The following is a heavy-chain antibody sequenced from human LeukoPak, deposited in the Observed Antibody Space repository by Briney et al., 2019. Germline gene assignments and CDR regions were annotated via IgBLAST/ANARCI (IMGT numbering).Heavy chain of an antibody. Sequence: ASVKVSCKASGYTFTRYGISWVRQAPGQGLEWMGWISASNGNTKYAQNFEGRVTMTTDTSTSTAYMELRSLRSDDTAVFYCARAGAQYTSHFDYWGQGTLVTVSS. V-gene: IGHV1-18*01. CDR3: ARAGAQYTSHFDY. D-gene: IGHD7-27*01. CDR2: ISASNGNT. CDR1: GYTFTRYG. J-gene: IGHJ4*02.